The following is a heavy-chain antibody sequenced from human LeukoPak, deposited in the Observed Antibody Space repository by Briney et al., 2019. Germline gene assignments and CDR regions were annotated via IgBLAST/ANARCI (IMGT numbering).Heavy chain of an antibody. D-gene: IGHD6-6*01. Sequence: GASVKVSCKASGGTFSSYAISWVRQAPGQGLEWMGWINPNSGGTHYAQKFQGRVTMTRDTSISTAYMELSSLRSDDSAVYYCARGRRTSYSFDYWGQGTLVTVSS. CDR2: INPNSGGT. J-gene: IGHJ4*02. CDR3: ARGRRTSYSFDY. CDR1: GGTFSSYA. V-gene: IGHV1-2*02.